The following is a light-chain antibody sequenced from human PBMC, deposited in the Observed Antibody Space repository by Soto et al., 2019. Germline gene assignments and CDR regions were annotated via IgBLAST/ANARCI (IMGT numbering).Light chain of an antibody. Sequence: IVMTQSPATLSVSPGERVTLSCRASQSIGTRLAWYQQKPGQAPRLLLFDASTRTTGIPDRFSGSGSGTDFTLTISSLQTEDFAVYYCQQYNRWSYTFGQGTRLEIK. CDR1: QSIGTR. CDR3: QQYNRWSYT. V-gene: IGKV3-15*01. CDR2: DAS. J-gene: IGKJ2*01.